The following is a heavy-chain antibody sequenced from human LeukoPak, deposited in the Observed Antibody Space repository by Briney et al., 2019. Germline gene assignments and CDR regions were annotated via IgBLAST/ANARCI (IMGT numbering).Heavy chain of an antibody. CDR3: AREDSSGCLNY. CDR1: GGSINNYY. D-gene: IGHD6-19*01. CDR2: VYYSGST. V-gene: IGHV4-59*13. J-gene: IGHJ4*02. Sequence: SETLSLTCTVSGGSINNYYWSWIRQPPGKGLEWIGYVYYSGSTNYNPSLKSRVTVSVDTSKNQFSLKVTSVTAADTAVYYCAREDSSGCLNYWGQGTLVTVSS.